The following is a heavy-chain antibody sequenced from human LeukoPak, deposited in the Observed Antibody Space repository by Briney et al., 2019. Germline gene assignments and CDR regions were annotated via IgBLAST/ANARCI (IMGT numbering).Heavy chain of an antibody. CDR2: IYHSGST. CDR3: ARVRYTAMVHFDY. J-gene: IGHJ4*02. V-gene: IGHV4-4*02. D-gene: IGHD5-18*01. CDR1: GFTFSIYAM. Sequence: PGGSLRLSCAASGFTFSIYAMTWVRQPPGKGLEWIGEIYHSGSTNYNPSLKSRVTISVDKSKNQFSLKLSSVTAADTAVYYCARVRYTAMVHFDYWGQGTLVTVSS.